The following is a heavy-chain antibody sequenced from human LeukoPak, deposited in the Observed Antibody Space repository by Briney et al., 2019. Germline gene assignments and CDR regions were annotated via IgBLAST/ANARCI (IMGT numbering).Heavy chain of an antibody. J-gene: IGHJ6*02. CDR3: AKGPDVLTRVDYYSLEMDV. Sequence: GGSLRLSCAASGFTFSSYAMNWGRKAPGKGLGWVSTISGSGGRTHYADSVKGRFTIARCNSRNTLYLQMNSLRAEDTAVYYCAKGPDVLTRVDYYSLEMDVWGQGTTVTVSS. D-gene: IGHD3-9*01. CDR1: GFTFSSYA. CDR2: ISGSGGRT. V-gene: IGHV3-23*01.